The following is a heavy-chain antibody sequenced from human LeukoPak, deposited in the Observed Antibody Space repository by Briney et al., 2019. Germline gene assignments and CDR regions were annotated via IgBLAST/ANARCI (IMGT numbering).Heavy chain of an antibody. J-gene: IGHJ4*02. V-gene: IGHV4-39*01. CDR2: IYYSGST. CDR3: ARLSGPIVVVTPYYFDY. Sequence: SETLSLTCTVSGGSISSSSYYWGWIRQPPGKGLEWIGSIYYSGSTYYNPSLKSRVTISVDTSKNQFSLKLSSVTAADTAVYYCARLSGPIVVVTPYYFDYWGQGTLVIVSS. CDR1: GGSISSSSYY. D-gene: IGHD2-21*02.